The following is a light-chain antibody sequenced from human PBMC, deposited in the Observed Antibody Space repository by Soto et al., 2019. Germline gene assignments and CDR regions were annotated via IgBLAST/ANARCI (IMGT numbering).Light chain of an antibody. CDR2: DAS. Sequence: EIVLTQSPATLSLSPGERATLSCRASQRVSSSLAWYQQKPGQAPRLLIYDASNRATGIPARFSGSGSGTDFTLTSSSLEPEDFAVYHCQQRSNWPRLFTFCGGTKLEIK. CDR1: QRVSSS. CDR3: QQRSNWPRLFT. V-gene: IGKV3-11*01. J-gene: IGKJ4*01.